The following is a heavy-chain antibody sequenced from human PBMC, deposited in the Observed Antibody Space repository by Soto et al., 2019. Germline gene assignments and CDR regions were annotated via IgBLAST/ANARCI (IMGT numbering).Heavy chain of an antibody. CDR3: ARVSGYTDNWFDP. D-gene: IGHD6-25*01. V-gene: IGHV3-48*03. Sequence: PGGSLRLSCAASGFTFSSYEMNWVRQAPGKELEWVSYISTSGSDKYYADSVKGRFTISRDNAKNSLYLQMNSLRAEDTAVYYCARVSGYTDNWFDPWGQGTLVTVSS. CDR2: ISTSGSDK. J-gene: IGHJ5*02. CDR1: GFTFSSYE.